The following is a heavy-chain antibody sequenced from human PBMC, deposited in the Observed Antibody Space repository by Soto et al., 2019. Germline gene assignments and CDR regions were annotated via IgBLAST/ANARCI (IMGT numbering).Heavy chain of an antibody. V-gene: IGHV3-23*01. J-gene: IGHJ5*01. CDR1: GFTFSSYA. Sequence: EVQLLESGGGLVQPGGSLRLSCGTSGFTFSSYAMSWVRQAPGKGLEWVSTISGDGGATYYADAVQGRFVISRDTSTNALSLQMSSLRAEDTAVYYCAKSRGSITWYNWFDSWGQGTLVTVSS. CDR3: AKSRGSITWYNWFDS. CDR2: ISGDGGAT. D-gene: IGHD6-13*01.